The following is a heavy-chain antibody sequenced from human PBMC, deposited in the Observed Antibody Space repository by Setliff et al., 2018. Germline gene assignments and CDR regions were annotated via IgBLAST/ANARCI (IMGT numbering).Heavy chain of an antibody. V-gene: IGHV1-2*02. CDR1: GYNFTGYY. Sequence: VSVKVSCKASGYNFTGYYMYWVRQAPGQGLEWMEWINPNSGGTNYAQKFQGRVSMTRDTSISTAFLELNGLRSNDTAVYYCTKDLKKWLQFGWYFDLWGRGTLVTVSS. CDR3: TKDLKKWLQFGWYFDL. CDR2: INPNSGGT. D-gene: IGHD5-12*01. J-gene: IGHJ2*01.